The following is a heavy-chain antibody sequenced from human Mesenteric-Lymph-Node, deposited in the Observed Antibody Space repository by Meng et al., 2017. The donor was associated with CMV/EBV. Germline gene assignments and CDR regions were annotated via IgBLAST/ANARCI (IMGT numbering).Heavy chain of an antibody. J-gene: IGHJ4*02. V-gene: IGHV4-4*07. Sequence: SETLSLTCTVSGGSISSYYWSWIRQPAGKGLEWIGRIYTSGSTNYNPSLKSRVTISVDTSKIQFSLKLTSVTAADTAVYYCARDSGFSSSQYYFDYWGQGTLVTVSS. CDR3: ARDSGFSSSQYYFDY. CDR1: GGSISSYY. D-gene: IGHD6-13*01. CDR2: IYTSGST.